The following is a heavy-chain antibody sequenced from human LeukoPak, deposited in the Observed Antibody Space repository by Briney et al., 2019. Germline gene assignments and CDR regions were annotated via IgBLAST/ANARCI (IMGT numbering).Heavy chain of an antibody. V-gene: IGHV3-53*01. CDR1: GFTVSTKF. D-gene: IGHD4-17*01. CDR2: IYDGGNT. CDR3: AKGRNEDGDAALNY. J-gene: IGHJ4*02. Sequence: QPGGSLRLSCAASGFTVSTKFMSWVRQAPGKGLEWVSVIYDGGNTFYADSVKGRFTISRDNSKNTLYLQMNSLRAEDTAAYHCAKGRNEDGDAALNYWGQGTLVTVSS.